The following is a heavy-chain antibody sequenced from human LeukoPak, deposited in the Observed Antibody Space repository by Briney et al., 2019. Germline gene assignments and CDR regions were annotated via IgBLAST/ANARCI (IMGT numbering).Heavy chain of an antibody. J-gene: IGHJ4*02. CDR3: AGPNIRYCSGGACSNDGSDY. CDR1: GDSISGFY. CDR2: IYTSGST. V-gene: IGHV4-4*07. Sequence: SETLSLTCTVSGDSISGFYWSWIRQAAGKGLEWIGHIYTSGSTNYNPSLKSRVTMSVDMSKNQFSLKLRSVTAADTAVYYCAGPNIRYCSGGACSNDGSDYWGQGTLVTVSS. D-gene: IGHD2-15*01.